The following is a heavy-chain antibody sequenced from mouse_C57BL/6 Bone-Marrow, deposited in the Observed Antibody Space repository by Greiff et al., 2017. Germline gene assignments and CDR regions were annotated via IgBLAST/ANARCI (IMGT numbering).Heavy chain of an antibody. J-gene: IGHJ3*01. CDR3: ARQGWLLLAWFAY. D-gene: IGHD2-3*01. CDR1: GFTFSDYG. CDR2: ISSGSSTI. V-gene: IGHV5-17*01. Sequence: EVHLVESGGGLVKPGGSLKLSCAASGFTFSDYGMHWVRPAPEKGLEWVAYISSGSSTIYYADTVKGRFTISRDNAKNTLFLQMTSLRSEDTAMYYCARQGWLLLAWFAYWGQGTLVTVSA.